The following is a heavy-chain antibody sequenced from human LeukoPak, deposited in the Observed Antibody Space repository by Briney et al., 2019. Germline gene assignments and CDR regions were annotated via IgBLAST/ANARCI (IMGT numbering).Heavy chain of an antibody. CDR3: ARDPWGSSSY. CDR1: GSTFSGYS. Sequence: GGSLGLSCAASGSTFSGYSMNWVRQAPGKGLEWVSSISSSSTYIYYADSVKGRFTISRDNAKNSLYLQMNSLRAEDTAVYYCARDPWGSSSYWGQGILVTVSS. V-gene: IGHV3-21*01. CDR2: ISSSSTYI. J-gene: IGHJ4*02. D-gene: IGHD6-6*01.